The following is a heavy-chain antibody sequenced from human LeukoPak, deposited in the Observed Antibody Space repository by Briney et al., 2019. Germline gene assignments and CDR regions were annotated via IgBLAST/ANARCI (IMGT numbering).Heavy chain of an antibody. CDR2: IYHSGST. V-gene: IGHV4-30-2*01. CDR3: ARGDSGSGSYQFRYYFDY. J-gene: IGHJ4*02. CDR1: GGSISSGGYS. D-gene: IGHD3-10*01. Sequence: SETLSLICAVSGGSISSGGYSWSWIRQPPGKGLEWIGYIYHSGSTYYNPSLESRVTISVDRSKNQFSLRLSSVTAADTAVYYCARGDSGSGSYQFRYYFDYWGQGTLVTVSS.